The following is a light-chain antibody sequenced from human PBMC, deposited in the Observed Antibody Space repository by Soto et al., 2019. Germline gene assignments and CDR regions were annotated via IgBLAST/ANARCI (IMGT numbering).Light chain of an antibody. V-gene: IGKV1-5*01. Sequence: DIQMIQSPSTLSASVGERVTITCRASQIISRRLAWYQQKPGKAPKFLIYDVSSLESGVPSRFSGSGSGTQFTLTISSLQPDDFATYYCQQYNSYSWTFGQGTKV. CDR2: DVS. J-gene: IGKJ1*01. CDR3: QQYNSYSWT. CDR1: QIISRR.